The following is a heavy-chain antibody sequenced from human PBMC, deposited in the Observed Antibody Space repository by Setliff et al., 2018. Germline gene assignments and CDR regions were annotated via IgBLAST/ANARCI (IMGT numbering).Heavy chain of an antibody. CDR1: GYTFTYFG. Sequence: ASVKVSCKASGYTFTYFGVSWLRLAPGQGLEWMGWISGHNRKTIIEPKFQGRVALTTDTGSDTAYMELRNLRSDDAAIYYCAKEPAISLTEAIRRSYYDYALDVWGQGTTVTVSS. D-gene: IGHD3-9*01. J-gene: IGHJ6*02. CDR2: ISGHNRKT. CDR3: AKEPAISLTEAIRRSYYDYALDV. V-gene: IGHV1-18*01.